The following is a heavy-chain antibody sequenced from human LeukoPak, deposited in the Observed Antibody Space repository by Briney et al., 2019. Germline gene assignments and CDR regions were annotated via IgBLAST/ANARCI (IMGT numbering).Heavy chain of an antibody. J-gene: IGHJ6*02. CDR3: ARGNYYGMDV. CDR2: TDGSSKST. Sequence: GGSLRLSCAASGFTFSSYAMSWVRQAPGKGLEWVSGTDGSSKSTTYADSVKGRFTISRDNAKNTLYLQLNNLRAEDTAVYYCARGNYYGMDVWGQGTTVIVSS. CDR1: GFTFSSYA. V-gene: IGHV3-23*01.